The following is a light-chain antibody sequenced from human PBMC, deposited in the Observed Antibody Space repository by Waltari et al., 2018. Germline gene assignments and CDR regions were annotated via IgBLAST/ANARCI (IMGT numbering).Light chain of an antibody. CDR2: EVS. Sequence: QSALTQPPSVSGSPGQSVTTSCTGTNSAIGRYNTVSWYKQPPGTAPKLMVYEVSNRPSGVPDRFSGSKSGNTASLTISGLQAEDEADYYCSSYTSSITLLFGGGTKLTVL. V-gene: IGLV2-18*02. J-gene: IGLJ2*01. CDR1: NSAIGRYNT. CDR3: SSYTSSITLL.